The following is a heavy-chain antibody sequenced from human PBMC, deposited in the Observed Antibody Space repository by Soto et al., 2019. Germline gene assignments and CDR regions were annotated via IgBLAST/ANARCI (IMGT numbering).Heavy chain of an antibody. CDR1: GYTFTSYG. CDR3: ARGPYCSGGSCYSAIRSYYYYYGMDV. D-gene: IGHD2-15*01. CDR2: ISAYNGNT. J-gene: IGHJ6*02. Sequence: QVQLVQSGAEVKKPGASVKVSCKASGYTFTSYGISWVRQAPGQGLEWMGWISAYNGNTNYAQKLQGRVTMTTDTSTSTAYMELRSLRSDGTAVYYCARGPYCSGGSCYSAIRSYYYYYGMDVWGQGTTVTVSS. V-gene: IGHV1-18*01.